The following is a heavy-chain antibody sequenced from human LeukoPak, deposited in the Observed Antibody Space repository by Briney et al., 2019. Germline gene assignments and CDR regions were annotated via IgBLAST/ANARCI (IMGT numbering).Heavy chain of an antibody. J-gene: IGHJ4*02. CDR3: ARVGVEGASCYDY. Sequence: ASVKVSCKASGYTFTGYYMHWVRQAPGQGLEWMGWINPNSGVTNYAQKFQGRVTMTRDTSISTAYTELSSLRSDDTAVYYCARVGVEGASCYDYWGQGTLVTVSS. CDR1: GYTFTGYY. V-gene: IGHV1-2*02. CDR2: INPNSGVT. D-gene: IGHD2-2*01.